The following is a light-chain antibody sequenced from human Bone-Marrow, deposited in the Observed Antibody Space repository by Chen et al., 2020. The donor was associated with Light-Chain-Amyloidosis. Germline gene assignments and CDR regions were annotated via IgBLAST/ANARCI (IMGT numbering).Light chain of an antibody. J-gene: IGLJ2*01. CDR1: DLPTKY. CDR3: QSADSSGTYEVI. Sequence: SYELTQPPSVSVSPGQTARITCSGDDLPTKYAYWYQQKPGQAPVMVIHRDTERPSGISERFSDSSSGTTATLTISGVQAEDEADYHCQSADSSGTYEVIFGVGTKLTVL. CDR2: RDT. V-gene: IGLV3-25*03.